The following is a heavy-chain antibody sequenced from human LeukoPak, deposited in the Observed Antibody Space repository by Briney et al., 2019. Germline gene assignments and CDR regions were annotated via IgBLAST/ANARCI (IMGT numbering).Heavy chain of an antibody. CDR1: GFTFSSYS. CDR2: ISSSSSTI. V-gene: IGHV3-48*04. Sequence: PGGSLRLSCAASGFTFSSYSMNWVRQAPGKGLEWVSYISSSSSTIYYADSVKGRFTISRDNAKNSQYLQMNSLRAEDTAVYYCARALVTVTGGFDYWGQGTLVTVSS. CDR3: ARALVTVTGGFDY. J-gene: IGHJ4*02. D-gene: IGHD4-17*01.